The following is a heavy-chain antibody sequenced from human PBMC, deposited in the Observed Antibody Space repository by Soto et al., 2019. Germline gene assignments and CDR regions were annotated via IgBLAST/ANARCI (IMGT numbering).Heavy chain of an antibody. CDR2: ISGNSRTI. CDR3: ARQMQGYGDYDDAFDI. CDR1: GFTFSTYY. D-gene: IGHD4-17*01. Sequence: LRLSCSASGFTFSTYYVNWVRQAPGKGLEWVSSISGNSRTIYYADSVRGRFTISRDNASNSLYLQMNSLRAEDTAVYYCARQMQGYGDYDDAFDICGQGTMVTVSS. J-gene: IGHJ3*02. V-gene: IGHV3-48*01.